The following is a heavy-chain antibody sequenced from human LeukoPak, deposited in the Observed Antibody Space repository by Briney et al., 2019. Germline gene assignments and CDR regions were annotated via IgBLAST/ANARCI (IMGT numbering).Heavy chain of an antibody. CDR2: IYASGST. CDR1: GGSISSGSYY. D-gene: IGHD3-10*01. J-gene: IGHJ5*02. V-gene: IGHV4-61*02. CDR3: VRSYYGSGSYHRLWNCFDP. Sequence: PSETLSLTCTVSGGSISSGSYYWSWIRQPAEKGLEWIGRIYASGSTNSNPSLKSRVTMSVDTSKNQFSLKLSSVTAADTAVYYCVRSYYGSGSYHRLWNCFDPWGQGTLVTVSS.